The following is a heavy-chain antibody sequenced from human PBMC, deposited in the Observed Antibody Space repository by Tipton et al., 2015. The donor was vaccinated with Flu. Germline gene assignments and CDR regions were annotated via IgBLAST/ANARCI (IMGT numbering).Heavy chain of an antibody. V-gene: IGHV3-53*01. D-gene: IGHD3-10*01. Sequence: GSLRLSCAISGLTVSGNFMSWVRQAPGKGLEWVSILYSGGTTHYADSVKGRFTISRDSSKNTLYLQMNSLRAEDTAVYYCATYHDYYGSGTYGYFDNWGQGTLVTVSS. CDR2: LYSGGTT. CDR3: ATYHDYYGSGTYGYFDN. J-gene: IGHJ4*02. CDR1: GLTVSGNF.